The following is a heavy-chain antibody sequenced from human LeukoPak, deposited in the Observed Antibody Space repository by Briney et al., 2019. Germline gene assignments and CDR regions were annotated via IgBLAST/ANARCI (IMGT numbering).Heavy chain of an antibody. V-gene: IGHV4-34*01. CDR1: GGSFSGYY. D-gene: IGHD3-9*01. J-gene: IGHJ4*02. CDR2: INHSGST. CDR3: ARGYPHYDILTGYYRY. Sequence: SETLSLTCAVYGGSFSGYYWSWIRQPPGNGLEWIGEINHSGSTNYNPSLKSRVTISVDTSKNQFSLKLSSVTAADTAVYYCARGYPHYDILTGYYRYWGQGTLVTVSS.